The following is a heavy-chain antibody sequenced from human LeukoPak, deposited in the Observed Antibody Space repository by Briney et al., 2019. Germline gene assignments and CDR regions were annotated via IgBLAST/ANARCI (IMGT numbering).Heavy chain of an antibody. CDR1: GFTFSSYW. V-gene: IGHV3-23*01. J-gene: IGHJ6*03. CDR2: ISGSGGST. Sequence: PGGSLRLSCAASGFTFSSYWMHWVRQAPGKGLEWVSAISGSGGSTYYADSVKGRFTISRDNSKNTLYLQMNSLRAEDTAVYYCAKGGRRWNWNPRQTYYYYMDVWGKGTTVTVSS. CDR3: AKGGRRWNWNPRQTYYYYMDV. D-gene: IGHD1-1*01.